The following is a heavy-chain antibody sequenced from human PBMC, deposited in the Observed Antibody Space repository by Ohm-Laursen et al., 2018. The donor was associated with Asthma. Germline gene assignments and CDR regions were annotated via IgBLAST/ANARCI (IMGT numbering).Heavy chain of an antibody. CDR3: AVLGRITNAY. CDR1: GFSFSSYW. J-gene: IGHJ4*02. D-gene: IGHD2/OR15-2a*01. V-gene: IGHV3-74*01. Sequence: SLRLSCTASGFSFSSYWMHWVRQAPGKGLVWVARIKSDSSSISYEESVKGRFTVSRDNAKNTLYLQMNSLRTEDTAVYYCAVLGRITNAYWGQGTLVTVS. CDR2: IKSDSSSI.